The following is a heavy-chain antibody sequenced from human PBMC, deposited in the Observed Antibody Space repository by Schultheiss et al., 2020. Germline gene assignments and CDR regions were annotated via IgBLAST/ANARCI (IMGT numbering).Heavy chain of an antibody. V-gene: IGHV4-38-2*02. CDR2: FYQDGSS. CDR1: GYSISRGYY. CDR3: ARSPWDCTDTTCWAYYFDY. J-gene: IGHJ4*02. Sequence: SETLSLTCTVPGYSISRGYYWSWVRQSPEKGLEWIGSFYQDGSSYYNPSLKSRVAISLDRSNNQFSLRLRSVTAADTAVYYCARSPWDCTDTTCWAYYFDYWGQGTLVTVSS. D-gene: IGHD2-2*01.